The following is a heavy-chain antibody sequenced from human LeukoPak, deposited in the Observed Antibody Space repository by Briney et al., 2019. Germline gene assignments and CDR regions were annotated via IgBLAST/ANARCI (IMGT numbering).Heavy chain of an antibody. CDR3: AKDVLSGTYYYFDQ. V-gene: IGHV3-23*01. CDR1: GFTFSSYA. J-gene: IGHJ4*02. D-gene: IGHD1-26*01. CDR2: ISGSGSNT. Sequence: GGSLRLSCAASGFTFSSYAMNWVRQAPGKGLEGVSGISGSGSNTYYADSVMGRVTISRDNSKNTLYLQMNSLRAEDTAVYYCAKDVLSGTYYYFDQWGQGTLVTVSS.